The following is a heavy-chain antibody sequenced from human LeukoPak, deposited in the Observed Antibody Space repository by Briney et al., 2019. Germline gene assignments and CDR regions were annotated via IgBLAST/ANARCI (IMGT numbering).Heavy chain of an antibody. CDR2: ISAYNGNT. Sequence: GASVKVSCKASGYTFTTYGITWVRQAPGQGLEWMGWISAYNGNTNYAQKLQGRVTMTTDTSTNTAYMELRSLRSDDTAVYYCARYTSRLNWFDPWGQGTLVTVSS. D-gene: IGHD6-13*01. CDR1: GYTFTTYG. CDR3: ARYTSRLNWFDP. J-gene: IGHJ5*02. V-gene: IGHV1-18*01.